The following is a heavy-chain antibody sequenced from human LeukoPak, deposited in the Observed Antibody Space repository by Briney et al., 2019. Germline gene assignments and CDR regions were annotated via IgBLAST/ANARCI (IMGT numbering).Heavy chain of an antibody. CDR1: GYTFTSYG. V-gene: IGHV1-18*01. Sequence: GASVKVSYKASGYTFTSYGISWVRQAPGQGLEWMGWISAYNGNTNYAQKLQGRVTMTTDTSTSTAYMELRSLRSDDTAVYYCASTIAAAGGHWFDPWGQGTLVTVSS. CDR2: ISAYNGNT. CDR3: ASTIAAAGGHWFDP. J-gene: IGHJ5*02. D-gene: IGHD6-13*01.